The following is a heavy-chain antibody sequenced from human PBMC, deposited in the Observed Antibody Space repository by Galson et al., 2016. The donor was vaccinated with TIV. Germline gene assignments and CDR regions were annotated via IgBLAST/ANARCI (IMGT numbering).Heavy chain of an antibody. CDR1: GGSVNSGTYY. J-gene: IGHJ2*01. CDR2: IYTSGNT. V-gene: IGHV4-61*09. D-gene: IGHD2-15*01. Sequence: TLSLTCSVSGGSVNSGTYYWSWIRQSAVKGLEWLGHIYTSGNTNYNPPLKSRLTISLDTSKNQVSLQLSSVTAADTAMYYCARDFVVVETAAGYSPSLVVYFDLWGRGTLVTVSS. CDR3: ARDFVVVETAAGYSPSLVVYFDL.